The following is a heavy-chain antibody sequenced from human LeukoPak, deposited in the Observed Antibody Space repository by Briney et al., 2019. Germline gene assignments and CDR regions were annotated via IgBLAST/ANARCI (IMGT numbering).Heavy chain of an antibody. V-gene: IGHV4-4*07. CDR2: IYTSGST. D-gene: IGHD3-9*01. CDR1: GGSISSYY. Sequence: PSETLSLTCTVSGGSISSYYWSWIRQPAGKGLEWIGRIYTSGSTNYNPPLNSRVTMSVEKSKNQFSLKLSPVTAADTAVYYCARGPYYDILTGSQNWFDPWGQGTLVTVSS. CDR3: ARGPYYDILTGSQNWFDP. J-gene: IGHJ5*02.